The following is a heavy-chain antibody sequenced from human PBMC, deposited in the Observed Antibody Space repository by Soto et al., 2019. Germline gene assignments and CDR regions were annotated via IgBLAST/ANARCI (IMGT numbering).Heavy chain of an antibody. D-gene: IGHD6-19*01. Sequence: ASVKVSCKASGYTFTNYAVHWARQAPGESLEWMGWINAGDDNTEYSQKLQGRITVTTDTSASTAYLELSSLRSEDTAVYYCARDTVGSGWYDYWGQGTLVTVSS. J-gene: IGHJ4*02. CDR3: ARDTVGSGWYDY. CDR1: GYTFTNYA. V-gene: IGHV1-3*01. CDR2: INAGDDNT.